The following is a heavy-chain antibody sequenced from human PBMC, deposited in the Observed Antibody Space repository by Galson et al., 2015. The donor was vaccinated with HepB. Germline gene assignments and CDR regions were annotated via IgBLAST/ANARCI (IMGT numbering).Heavy chain of an antibody. CDR3: ARDRGNNDYGDYRW. Sequence: SVKVSCKASGYTFTGYYMHWVRQAPGQGLEWMGWINPNSGGTNYAQKFQGRVTMTRDTSISTAYMELSRLRSDDTAVYYCARDRGNNDYGDYRWWGQGTLVTVSS. J-gene: IGHJ4*02. D-gene: IGHD4-17*01. CDR1: GYTFTGYY. CDR2: INPNSGGT. V-gene: IGHV1-2*02.